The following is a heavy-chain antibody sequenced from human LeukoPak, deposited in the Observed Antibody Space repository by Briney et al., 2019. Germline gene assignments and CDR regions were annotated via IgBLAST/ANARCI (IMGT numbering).Heavy chain of an antibody. D-gene: IGHD6-19*01. Sequence: PGGSLRLSCAASGFTFSSYSMNWVRQAPGEGLEWVSSISSSSSYIYYADSVKGRFTISRDNAKNSLYLQMNSLRAEDTAVYYCARLLSSYYFDYWGQGTLVTVSS. CDR2: ISSSSSYI. CDR1: GFTFSSYS. J-gene: IGHJ4*02. V-gene: IGHV3-21*01. CDR3: ARLLSSYYFDY.